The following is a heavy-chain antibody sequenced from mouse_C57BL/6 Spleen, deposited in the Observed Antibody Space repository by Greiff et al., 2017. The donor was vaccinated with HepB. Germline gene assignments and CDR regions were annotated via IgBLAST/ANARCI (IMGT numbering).Heavy chain of an antibody. CDR2: INPNNGGT. Sequence: EVKLQQSGPELVKPGASVKISCKASGYTFTDYYMNWVKQSHGKSLEWIGDINPNNGGTSYNQKFKGKATLTVDKSSSTAYMELRSLTSEDSAVYYCARSGSSYGFAYWGQGTLVTVSA. CDR3: ARSGSSYGFAY. V-gene: IGHV1-26*01. J-gene: IGHJ3*01. D-gene: IGHD1-1*01. CDR1: GYTFTDYY.